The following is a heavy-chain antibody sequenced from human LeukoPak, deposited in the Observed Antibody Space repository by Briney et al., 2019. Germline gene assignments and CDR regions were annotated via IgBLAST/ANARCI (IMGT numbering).Heavy chain of an antibody. V-gene: IGHV3-23*01. J-gene: IGHJ4*02. CDR3: AKDKRLQPHYFDY. D-gene: IGHD6-25*01. Sequence: GGSLRLSCAASGFTYSSYWMHWVRQAPGKGLEWVSAISGSGGSTYYADSVKGRFTISRDNSKNTLYLQMNSLRAEDTAVYYCAKDKRLQPHYFDYWGQGTLVTVSS. CDR1: GFTYSSYW. CDR2: ISGSGGST.